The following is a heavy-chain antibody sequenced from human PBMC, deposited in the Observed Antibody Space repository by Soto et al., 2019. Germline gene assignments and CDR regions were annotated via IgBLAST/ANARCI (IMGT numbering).Heavy chain of an antibody. CDR1: GGSISLERFY. D-gene: IGHD5-18*01. J-gene: IGHJ4*02. V-gene: IGHV4-61*01. CDR2: VSHTGAT. Sequence: QVQLQESGPGLVKPSETLSLTCTVSGGSISLERFYWTWIRQPPGKGLEWIGYVSHTGATNYNPSPRSRADISVGTGRHQCSLKRRSLTAADTAVYFCAREFSSANSNYYDFWGQGTLVSVSA. CDR3: AREFSSANSNYYDF.